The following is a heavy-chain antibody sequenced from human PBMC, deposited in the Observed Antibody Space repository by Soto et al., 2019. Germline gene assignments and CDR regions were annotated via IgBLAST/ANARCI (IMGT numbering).Heavy chain of an antibody. CDR1: GFTFRNAW. D-gene: IGHD2-15*01. Sequence: GGSLRLSCAASGFTFRNAWLNWVRQAPGKGLEWVGRIASKTDGGTTDYAAPVKGRFTISRDDSDNTLYLQMNSLKTEDTAVYFCTSHLALRGGPAGDAYYFDYWGQGTLVTVSS. CDR3: TSHLALRGGPAGDAYYFDY. V-gene: IGHV3-15*07. CDR2: IASKTDGGTT. J-gene: IGHJ4*02.